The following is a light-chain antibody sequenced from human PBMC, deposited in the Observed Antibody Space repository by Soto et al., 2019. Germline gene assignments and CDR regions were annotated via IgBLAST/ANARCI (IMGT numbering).Light chain of an antibody. CDR3: QQYYSYPAP. CDR1: QDISSF. J-gene: IGKJ4*01. CDR2: AAS. V-gene: IGKV1-8*01. Sequence: AIRMTQSPSSFSASTGDRVTITCRASQDISSFLAWYQQKPGKAPKLLIYAASTLQSGVPSRFSGSGSGKDFTLTISSLQSEDFETYYCQQYYSYPAPFGGGTKVEIK.